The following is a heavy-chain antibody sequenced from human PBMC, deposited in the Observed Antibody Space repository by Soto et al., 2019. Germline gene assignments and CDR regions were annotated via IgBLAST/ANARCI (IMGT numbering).Heavy chain of an antibody. CDR3: AAGYYVDSHFDY. CDR2: IYYSGST. CDR1: GGSISSGGYY. Sequence: SETLSLTCTVSGGSISSGGYYWSWIRQHPGKGLEWIGYIYYSGSTYYNPSLKSRVTISVDTSKNQFSLKLSSVTAADTAVYYCAAGYYVDSHFDYWGQGTLVTVSS. J-gene: IGHJ4*02. D-gene: IGHD4-17*01. V-gene: IGHV4-31*03.